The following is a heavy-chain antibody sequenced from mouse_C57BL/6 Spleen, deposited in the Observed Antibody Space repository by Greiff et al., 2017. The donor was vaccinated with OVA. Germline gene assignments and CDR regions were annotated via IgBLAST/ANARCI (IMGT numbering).Heavy chain of an antibody. CDR3: ARSHYYGSLYYFDY. D-gene: IGHD1-1*01. CDR2: IYPGDGDT. Sequence: QVQLQQSGAELVKPGASVKISCKASGYAFSSYWMNWVKQRPGKGLEWIGQIYPGDGDTNYNGKFKGKATLTADKSSSTAYMQLSSLTSEDSAVYFCARSHYYGSLYYFDYWGQGTTLTVSS. V-gene: IGHV1-80*01. J-gene: IGHJ2*01. CDR1: GYAFSSYW.